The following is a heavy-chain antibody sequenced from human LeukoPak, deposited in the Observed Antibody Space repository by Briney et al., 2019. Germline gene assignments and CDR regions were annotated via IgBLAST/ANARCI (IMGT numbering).Heavy chain of an antibody. D-gene: IGHD3-22*01. CDR2: IKQDGSEK. Sequence: GGSLRLSCAASGFTFSSYWMSWVRQAPGKGLEWVANIKQDGSEKYYVDSVKGRFTISRDNAKNSLYLQMNSLRAEDTAVYYCARGILRDSRGYYYGSDYWGQGTLVTVSS. CDR1: GFTFSSYW. V-gene: IGHV3-7*01. CDR3: ARGILRDSRGYYYGSDY. J-gene: IGHJ4*02.